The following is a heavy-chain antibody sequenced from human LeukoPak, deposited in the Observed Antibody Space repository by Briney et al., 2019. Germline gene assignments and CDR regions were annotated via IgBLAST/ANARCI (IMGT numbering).Heavy chain of an antibody. CDR3: AREDYDILTGYYRRVGENWFDP. V-gene: IGHV1-46*01. D-gene: IGHD3-9*01. Sequence: EASVKVSCKASGYTFTSYYMHWVRQAPGQGLEWMGIINPSGGSTSYAQKFQGRVTMTRDMSASTVYMELSRLRSDDTAVYYCAREDYDILTGYYRRVGENWFDPWGQGTLVTVSS. J-gene: IGHJ5*02. CDR1: GYTFTSYY. CDR2: INPSGGST.